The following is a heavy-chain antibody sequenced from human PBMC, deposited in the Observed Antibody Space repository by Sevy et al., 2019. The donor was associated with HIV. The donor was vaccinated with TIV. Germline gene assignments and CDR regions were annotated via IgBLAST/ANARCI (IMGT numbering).Heavy chain of an antibody. D-gene: IGHD3-3*01. J-gene: IGHJ5*02. Sequence: SETLSLTCTVSGGSISSYYWSWIRQPAGKGLEWIGRIYTSGSTNYNPSLKSRVTMSVDTSKNQFSLKLSSVTAADTAVYYCARDLYHQPTTTDVWSGAPYNWFDPWGQGTLVTVSS. CDR2: IYTSGST. CDR1: GGSISSYY. CDR3: ARDLYHQPTTTDVWSGAPYNWFDP. V-gene: IGHV4-4*07.